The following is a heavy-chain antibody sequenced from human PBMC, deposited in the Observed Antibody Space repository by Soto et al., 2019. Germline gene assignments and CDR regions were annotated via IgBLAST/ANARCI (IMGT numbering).Heavy chain of an antibody. J-gene: IGHJ4*02. Sequence: QVQLVESGGGVVQPGRSLRLSCAASGFTFSSYGMHWVRQAPGKGLEWVAVISYDGSNKYYADSVKGRFTISSDNSKNTLYLQMNSLRAEDTAVYYCAKDHGYSSSWTGCDYWGQGTLVTVSS. V-gene: IGHV3-30*18. CDR3: AKDHGYSSSWTGCDY. D-gene: IGHD6-13*01. CDR1: GFTFSSYG. CDR2: ISYDGSNK.